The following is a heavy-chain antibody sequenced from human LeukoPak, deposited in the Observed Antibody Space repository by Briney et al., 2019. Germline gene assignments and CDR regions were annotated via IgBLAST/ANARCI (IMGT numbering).Heavy chain of an antibody. CDR3: TTPPLVAVADEDC. J-gene: IGHJ4*02. CDR1: GFTFSNAW. D-gene: IGHD6-19*01. CDR2: IKSKTEGGTT. Sequence: GGALRVSFAASGFTFSNAWMSGVRPAPCRGLDWVGRIKSKTEGGTTDYASPVKGRFTISRDYSKNTLYLQMTSLKTEDTAVYYCTTPPLVAVADEDCWGQGTLVTVSS. V-gene: IGHV3-15*01.